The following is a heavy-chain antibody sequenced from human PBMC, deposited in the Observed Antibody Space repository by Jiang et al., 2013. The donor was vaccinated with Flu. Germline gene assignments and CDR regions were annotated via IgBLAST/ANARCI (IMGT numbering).Heavy chain of an antibody. CDR2: IYYSGST. Sequence: SLTCTVSGGSISSYYWSWIRQPPGKGLEWIGYIYYSGSTNYNPSLKSRVTISVDTSKNQFSLKLSSVTAADTAVYYCARRGYYGSGSFPLDVWGQGTTVTVSS. J-gene: IGHJ6*02. D-gene: IGHD3-10*01. CDR1: GGSISSYY. V-gene: IGHV4-59*08. CDR3: ARRGYYGSGSFPLDV.